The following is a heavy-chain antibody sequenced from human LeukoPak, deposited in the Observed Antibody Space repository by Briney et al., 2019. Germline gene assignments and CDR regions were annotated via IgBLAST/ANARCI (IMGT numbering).Heavy chain of an antibody. CDR3: AREGITMAGYFDY. V-gene: IGHV3-21*01. D-gene: IGHD6-19*01. J-gene: IGHJ4*02. Sequence: GGSLRLSCAASGFTFSSYSLTWVRQAPGKGLEWVSSITTGGDDLYYSDSVKGRFTISRDNSKNTLYLQMNSLRAEDTAVYYCAREGITMAGYFDYWGQGTLVTVSS. CDR2: ITTGGDDL. CDR1: GFTFSSYS.